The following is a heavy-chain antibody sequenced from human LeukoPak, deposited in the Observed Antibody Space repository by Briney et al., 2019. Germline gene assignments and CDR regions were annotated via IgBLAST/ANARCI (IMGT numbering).Heavy chain of an antibody. CDR1: GGSISSSSYY. V-gene: IGHV4-39*01. Sequence: SETLSLTCTVSGGSISSSSYYWGWIRQPPGKGLEWIGSIYYSGSTYYNPSLKSRVTISVVTSKNQFSLKLSSVTAADTAVYYCARNRAATSYDYVWGSYRYAQYFDYWGQGTLVTVSS. J-gene: IGHJ4*02. CDR3: ARNRAATSYDYVWGSYRYAQYFDY. D-gene: IGHD3-16*02. CDR2: IYYSGST.